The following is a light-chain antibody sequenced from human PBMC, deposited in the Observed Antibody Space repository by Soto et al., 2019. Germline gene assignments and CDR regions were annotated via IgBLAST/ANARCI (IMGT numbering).Light chain of an antibody. Sequence: EIVMTQSPATLSVSPGERATLSCRASQSVSSNLAWYQQKPGQAPRLLIYGASTRATGIPARFSGSGSGTEFTLTISSLRSEYFAVYYCQQYNNWPGYTFGHGTKLEIK. CDR1: QSVSSN. CDR2: GAS. CDR3: QQYNNWPGYT. J-gene: IGKJ2*01. V-gene: IGKV3-15*01.